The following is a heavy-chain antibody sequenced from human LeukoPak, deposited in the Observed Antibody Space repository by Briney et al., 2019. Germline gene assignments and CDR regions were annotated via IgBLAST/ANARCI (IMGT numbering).Heavy chain of an antibody. V-gene: IGHV4-4*02. J-gene: IGHJ4*02. D-gene: IGHD3-22*01. Sequence: SETLSLTCAVSGGSISSSNWWSWVRQPPGKGLEWIGEIYHSGSTNYNPSLKSRVTISVDKSKNQFSLKLSSVTAADTAVYYCARWAVGHYDSSGYYYWGQGTLVTVSS. CDR1: GGSISSSNW. CDR2: IYHSGST. CDR3: ARWAVGHYDSSGYYY.